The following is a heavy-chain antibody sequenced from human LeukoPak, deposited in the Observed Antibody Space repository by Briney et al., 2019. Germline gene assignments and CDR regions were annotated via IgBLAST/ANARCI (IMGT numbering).Heavy chain of an antibody. V-gene: IGHV1-2*02. J-gene: IGHJ6*03. CDR3: ARESDCSSTSCAYYYYYYMDV. CDR2: INPNSGDT. D-gene: IGHD2-2*01. CDR1: GYTFTGYY. Sequence: ASVKVSCKASGYTFTGYYMHWVRQAPGQGLEWMGWINPNSGDTNYAQKFQGRVTMTRDTSISTAYMELSRLRSDDTAVYYCARESDCSSTSCAYYYYYYMDVWGKGTTVTVSS.